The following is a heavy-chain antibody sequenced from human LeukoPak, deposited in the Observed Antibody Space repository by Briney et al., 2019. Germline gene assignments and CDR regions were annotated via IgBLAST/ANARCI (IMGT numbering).Heavy chain of an antibody. V-gene: IGHV4-59*01. CDR1: GGSISSYY. CDR2: IYYSGST. D-gene: IGHD2-21*01. Sequence: SETLSLTCTVSGGSISSYYWSWIRQPPGKGLEWIGYIYYSGSTNYNPSLKSRVTISVDTSKNQFSLKLSSVTAADTAVYYCARNDCNDVLYYYYMDVWGKGTTVTVSS. CDR3: ARNDCNDVLYYYYMDV. J-gene: IGHJ6*03.